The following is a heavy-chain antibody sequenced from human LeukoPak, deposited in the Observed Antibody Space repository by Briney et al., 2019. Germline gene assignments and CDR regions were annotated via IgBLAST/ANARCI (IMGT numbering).Heavy chain of an antibody. Sequence: GGSLKISCKGSGYSFTSYWIAWVRQMPGKGLEWMGIIYPRDSDTRYSPSSQGQVTISADKSISTAYLQWSGLKASDTAVYYCARHVTSASAARGFDIWGQGTMVTVSS. CDR1: GYSFTSYW. J-gene: IGHJ3*02. D-gene: IGHD1-14*01. CDR3: ARHVTSASAARGFDI. V-gene: IGHV5-51*01. CDR2: IYPRDSDT.